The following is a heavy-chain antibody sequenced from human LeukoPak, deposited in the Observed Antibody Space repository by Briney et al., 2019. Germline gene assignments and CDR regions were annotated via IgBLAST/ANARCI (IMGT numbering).Heavy chain of an antibody. D-gene: IGHD2-2*02. J-gene: IGHJ5*02. CDR3: ARGPGYCSSTSCYKGWFDP. CDR2: INHSGST. V-gene: IGHV4-34*01. Sequence: PSETLSLTCAVYGGSFSGYYWSWIRQPPGKGLEWLGEINHSGSTNYNPSLKSRVTISVDTSKNQFSLKLSSVTAADTAVYYCARGPGYCSSTSCYKGWFDPWGQGTLVTVSS. CDR1: GGSFSGYY.